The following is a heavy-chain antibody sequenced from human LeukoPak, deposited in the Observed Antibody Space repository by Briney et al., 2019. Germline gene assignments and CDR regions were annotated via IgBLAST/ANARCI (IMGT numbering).Heavy chain of an antibody. CDR3: ARVKVGDFWSGPQTYYYGMDV. D-gene: IGHD3-3*01. CDR2: IIPILGIA. J-gene: IGHJ6*02. Sequence: SVKVSCKASGYTFTSYYMHWVRQAPGQGLEWMGRIIPILGIANYAQKFQGRVTITADKSTSTAYMELSSLRSEDTAVYYCARVKVGDFWSGPQTYYYGMDVWGQGTTVTVSS. CDR1: GYTFTSYY. V-gene: IGHV1-69*04.